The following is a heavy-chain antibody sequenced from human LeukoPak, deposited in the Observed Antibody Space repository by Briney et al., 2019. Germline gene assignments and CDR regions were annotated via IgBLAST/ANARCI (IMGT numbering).Heavy chain of an antibody. V-gene: IGHV4-4*08. D-gene: IGHD3-10*01. J-gene: IGHJ5*02. Sequence: SETLSLTCTISGGSISNYFWTWIRQPPGKGLEWIGYIYTSGSTNYNSSLKSRVTMSVDTSKNQFSLKLSSLTAADTAVYYCARTRESYNWLDPWGQGTLVTVSS. CDR2: IYTSGST. CDR1: GGSISNYF. CDR3: ARTRESYNWLDP.